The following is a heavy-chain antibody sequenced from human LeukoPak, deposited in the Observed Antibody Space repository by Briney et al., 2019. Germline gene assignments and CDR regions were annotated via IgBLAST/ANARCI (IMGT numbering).Heavy chain of an antibody. Sequence: GGSLRLARAASGFTFSSYSMNWVRQAPGKGLEWVSSISSSSSYIYYADSVKGRFTISRDNAKNSLYLQMNSLRAEDTAVYYCARDPYDFWRPFDYWGQGTLVTVSS. V-gene: IGHV3-21*01. CDR2: ISSSSSYI. CDR1: GFTFSSYS. J-gene: IGHJ4*02. D-gene: IGHD3-3*01. CDR3: ARDPYDFWRPFDY.